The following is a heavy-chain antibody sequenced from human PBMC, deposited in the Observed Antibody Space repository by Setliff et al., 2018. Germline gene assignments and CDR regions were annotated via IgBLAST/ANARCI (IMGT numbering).Heavy chain of an antibody. Sequence: SSETLSLTCTVSGGSLSSGPYYWTWVRQPAGKGLEWIGHIYTSGTTNYSPSLKSRVTISADTSKNQFSLQLSSVTATDTAVYYCARGRLLYVGDSHYFDNWGQGTLVTVSS. CDR2: IYTSGTT. D-gene: IGHD2-8*01. V-gene: IGHV4-61*09. CDR3: ARGRLLYVGDSHYFDN. J-gene: IGHJ4*02. CDR1: GGSLSSGPYY.